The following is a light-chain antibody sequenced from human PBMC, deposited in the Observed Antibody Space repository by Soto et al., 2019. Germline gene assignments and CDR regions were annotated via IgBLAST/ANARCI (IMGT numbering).Light chain of an antibody. CDR2: DAS. Sequence: EIVLTQSPGTLSLSPGERATFSCRASQSVSTYLAWYQQKPGQAPSLLIYDASNRATGIPARFSGSGSGTDFTLTISSLQPEDFAVYYCQQRSNWPLTFGGGTKVDIK. CDR3: QQRSNWPLT. J-gene: IGKJ4*01. V-gene: IGKV3-11*01. CDR1: QSVSTY.